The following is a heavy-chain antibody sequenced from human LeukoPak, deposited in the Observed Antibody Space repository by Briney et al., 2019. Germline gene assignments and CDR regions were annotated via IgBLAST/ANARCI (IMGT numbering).Heavy chain of an antibody. CDR2: IRSNGGST. J-gene: IGHJ4*02. CDR1: GFIFSSHS. D-gene: IGHD6-19*01. Sequence: GGTLRLSCAASGFIFSSHSMHWVRQAPGKGREYVSGIRSNGGSTYYAQSVKGRFTISRDNSKNTVELQMGSLRAEDMAVYYCARRGSGWEFDYWGQGTLVTVSS. V-gene: IGHV3-64*01. CDR3: ARRGSGWEFDY.